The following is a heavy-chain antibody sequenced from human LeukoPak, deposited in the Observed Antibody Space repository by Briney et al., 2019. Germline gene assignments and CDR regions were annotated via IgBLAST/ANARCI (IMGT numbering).Heavy chain of an antibody. J-gene: IGHJ4*02. Sequence: GGSLRLSCTASEFSVSNNYMSWVRQAPGKGLVWVSRINSDGSTTSYVDSVKGRFTISRDNAKSTLYLQMNSLRAEDTAVYYCARGGPIDYWGQGTLVTVSS. CDR2: INSDGSTT. CDR3: ARGGPIDY. CDR1: EFSVSNNY. V-gene: IGHV3-74*01.